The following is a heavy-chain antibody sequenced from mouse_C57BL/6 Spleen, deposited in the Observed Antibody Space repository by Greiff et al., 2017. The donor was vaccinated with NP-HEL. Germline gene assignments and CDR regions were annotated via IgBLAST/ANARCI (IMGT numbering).Heavy chain of an antibody. CDR3: AREESLDSSCSRFAY. D-gene: IGHD3-2*02. CDR1: GYTFTSYW. Sequence: VQLQQPGAELVRPGSSVKLSCKASGYTFTSYWMDWVKQRPGQGLEWIGNINPSDSETHYPQTFKDKATLTVDKSSSPAYMQRSSLTSEDAAVYYCAREESLDSSCSRFAYWGQGTLVTVSA. J-gene: IGHJ3*01. V-gene: IGHV1-61*01. CDR2: INPSDSET.